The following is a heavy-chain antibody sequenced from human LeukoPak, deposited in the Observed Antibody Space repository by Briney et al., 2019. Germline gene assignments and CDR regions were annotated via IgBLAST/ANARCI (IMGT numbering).Heavy chain of an antibody. Sequence: GGSLRLSCAASGFTFSSNAMTWVRQAPGKGLEWVSVITANGGSTYYADSVKGRFTISRDNSKNTLSLQMNSLRAEDTAVYYCAKDAVAPGSGGDYFDYWGQGTLVTVSS. CDR3: AKDAVAPGSGGDYFDY. CDR1: GFTFSSNA. J-gene: IGHJ4*02. D-gene: IGHD3-10*01. CDR2: ITANGGST. V-gene: IGHV3-23*01.